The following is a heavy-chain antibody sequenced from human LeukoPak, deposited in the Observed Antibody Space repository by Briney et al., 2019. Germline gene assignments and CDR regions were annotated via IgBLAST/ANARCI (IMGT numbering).Heavy chain of an antibody. CDR1: VYTFTGYY. CDR3: ARDADSSGYPHY. Sequence: GASVTVSCKASVYTFTGYYMHWVRQAPGQGLEWMGWINPNSGGTNYAQKFQGRVTMTRDTSISTAYMELSRLRSDDTAVYYCARDADSSGYPHYWGQGTLVTVSS. V-gene: IGHV1-2*02. D-gene: IGHD3-22*01. J-gene: IGHJ4*02. CDR2: INPNSGGT.